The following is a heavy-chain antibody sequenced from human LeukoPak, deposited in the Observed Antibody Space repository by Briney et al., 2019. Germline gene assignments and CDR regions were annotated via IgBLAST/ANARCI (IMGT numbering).Heavy chain of an antibody. V-gene: IGHV1-46*01. CDR3: ARDPSQYDFWSGYYYFDY. CDR1: GYTFTSYY. J-gene: IGHJ4*02. Sequence: ASVKVSCKASGYTFTSYYMHWVRQAPGQGLEWMGIINPSGGSTSYAQKFQGRVTMTGDTSTSTVYMELSSLRSEDTAVYYCARDPSQYDFWSGYYYFDYWGQGTLVTVSS. CDR2: INPSGGST. D-gene: IGHD3-3*01.